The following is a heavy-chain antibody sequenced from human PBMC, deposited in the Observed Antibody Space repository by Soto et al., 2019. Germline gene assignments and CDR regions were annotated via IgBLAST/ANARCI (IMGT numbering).Heavy chain of an antibody. Sequence: QVQLVQSGAEVKKPGSSVKVSCKASGGTFSSYAISWVRQAPGQGLEWMGGIIPIFGTANYAQKFQGRVTITGEESTSTAYMELSSLRSEDTAVYYCARGAEEARFEQPYYFDYWGQGTLVTVSS. CDR1: GGTFSSYA. J-gene: IGHJ4*02. V-gene: IGHV1-69*01. D-gene: IGHD3-3*01. CDR2: IIPIFGTA. CDR3: ARGAEEARFEQPYYFDY.